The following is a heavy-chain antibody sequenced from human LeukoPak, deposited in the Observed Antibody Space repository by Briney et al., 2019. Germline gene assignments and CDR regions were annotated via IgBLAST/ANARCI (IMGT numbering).Heavy chain of an antibody. D-gene: IGHD2-2*01. V-gene: IGHV3-74*01. CDR1: GFTFITYW. Sequence: PGRSLRLSCAASGFTFITYWMHSVRQAPGTGLVWVSLINSDGSSTNYADSVKGRFTISRDNAKNTLYLQMNSLRAEDTAVYYCATDVPAVTIFGYWGQGTLVTVSS. J-gene: IGHJ4*02. CDR3: ATDVPAVTIFGY. CDR2: INSDGSST.